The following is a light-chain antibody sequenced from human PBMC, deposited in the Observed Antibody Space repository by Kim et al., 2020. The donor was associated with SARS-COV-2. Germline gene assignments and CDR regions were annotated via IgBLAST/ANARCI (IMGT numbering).Light chain of an antibody. CDR1: QDMRNS. Sequence: IQLTQSPSSLSASVGDSVTITCRASQDMRNSLAWYQQKPGKVPKLLIYGASTLQSGVPLRFSGSGSGTDFTLTISSLQPEDFATYYCQQLNNYSLTFGGGTKVDIK. CDR3: QQLNNYSLT. J-gene: IGKJ4*01. V-gene: IGKV1-9*01. CDR2: GAS.